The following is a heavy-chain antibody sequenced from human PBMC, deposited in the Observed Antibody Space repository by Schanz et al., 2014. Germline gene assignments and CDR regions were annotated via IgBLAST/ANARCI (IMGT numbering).Heavy chain of an antibody. V-gene: IGHV1-46*01. Sequence: QVQLVQSGAEVKKPGASVKVSCKASGYTFTSYSMHWVRQAPGQGLEWMGRIIPIHGIANYAQKCQGRVTMTTDTSTGTAYMELRSLRSDDTAVYYCARGYGDSPTDFWGQGTLVTVSS. CDR3: ARGYGDSPTDF. CDR1: GYTFTSYS. J-gene: IGHJ4*02. D-gene: IGHD4-17*01. CDR2: IIPIHGIA.